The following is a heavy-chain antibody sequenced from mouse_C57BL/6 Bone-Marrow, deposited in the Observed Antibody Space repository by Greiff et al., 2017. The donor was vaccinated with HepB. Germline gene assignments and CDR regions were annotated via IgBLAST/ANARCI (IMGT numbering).Heavy chain of an antibody. D-gene: IGHD1-1*01. V-gene: IGHV5-9*01. CDR1: GFTFSSYT. J-gene: IGHJ2*01. CDR2: ISGGGGNT. Sequence: EVKLVESGGGLVKPGGSLKLSCAASGFTFSSYTMSWVRQTPETRLEWVATISGGGGNTYYPDSVKGRFTISRDNAKNTLYLQMSRLRSEDTDLDDCARRGEGAYYGSRYIDYWGEGTTLTVSS. CDR3: ARRGEGAYYGSRYIDY.